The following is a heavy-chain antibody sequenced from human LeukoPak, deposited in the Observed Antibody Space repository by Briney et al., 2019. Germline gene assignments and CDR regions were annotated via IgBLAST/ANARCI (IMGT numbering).Heavy chain of an antibody. D-gene: IGHD6-6*01. J-gene: IGHJ4*02. CDR3: ARSSIAPRPTLKIPKTQSHFDY. V-gene: IGHV1-2*02. Sequence: ASVKVSCKASGYTFTGYYMHWVRQAPGQGLEWMGWINPNSGGTNYVQKFQGRVTISVDTSKNQFSLKLSSVTAAHTAVYYCARSSIAPRPTLKIPKTQSHFDYWGQGTLVTVSS. CDR2: INPNSGGT. CDR1: GYTFTGYY.